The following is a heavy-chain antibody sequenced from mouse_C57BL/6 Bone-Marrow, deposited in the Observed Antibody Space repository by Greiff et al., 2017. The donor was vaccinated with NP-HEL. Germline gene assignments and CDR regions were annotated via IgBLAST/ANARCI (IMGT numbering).Heavy chain of an antibody. CDR2: IYPNYGTT. J-gene: IGHJ4*01. V-gene: IGHV1-39*01. CDR3: ASIRIEAMDY. CDR1: GYSFPDYN. Sequence: VQLQQSGPELVKPGASVKISCKASGYSFPDYNMNWVKQSTGKSLEWDGVIYPNYGTTSYNQKFKGKATFTVAHSSSTAYMQLNSLTSEDSAVYFCASIRIEAMDYWGQGTSVTVSS.